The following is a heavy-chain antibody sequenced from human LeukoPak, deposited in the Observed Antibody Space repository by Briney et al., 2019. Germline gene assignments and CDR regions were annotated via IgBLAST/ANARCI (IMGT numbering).Heavy chain of an antibody. CDR1: GYTLTGYY. CDR3: ARENYYYYMDV. CDR2: INPNSGGT. Sequence: ASVKVSCKASGYTLTGYYMHWVRQAPGQGLEWMGRINPNSGGTNYAQKFQGRVTMTRDTSISTAYMELSSLRSEDTAVYYCARENYYYYMDVWGKGTTVTVSS. V-gene: IGHV1-2*06. J-gene: IGHJ6*03.